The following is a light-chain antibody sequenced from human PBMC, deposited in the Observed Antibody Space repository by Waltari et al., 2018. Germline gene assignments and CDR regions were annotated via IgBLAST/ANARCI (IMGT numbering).Light chain of an antibody. J-gene: IGKJ1*01. V-gene: IGKV1-9*01. CDR2: AAS. Sequence: DIQLTQSPSFLSASVGDRVTITCRARLGINSYLAWYQQKPGRAPKLLNYAASTLQRGVPSRFSGSGSGTEFKLTISSLQPEDFATYYCQQLNSNPWTFGQGTKVELK. CDR3: QQLNSNPWT. CDR1: LGINSY.